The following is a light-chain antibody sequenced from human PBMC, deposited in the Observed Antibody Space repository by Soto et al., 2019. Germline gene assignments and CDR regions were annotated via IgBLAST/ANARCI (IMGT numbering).Light chain of an antibody. CDR3: KSYAGSNTYV. Sequence: QSVLTQPPSVSGAPGQRVTISCTGNSSNIGAGFDVHWYQHHPGKAPRLIIYEVVQRPSGVPDRFSGSKSGNTASLTVSGLQAADEADYFCKSYAGSNTYVFGSGTKVTV. CDR2: EVV. V-gene: IGLV1-40*01. CDR1: SSNIGAGFD. J-gene: IGLJ1*01.